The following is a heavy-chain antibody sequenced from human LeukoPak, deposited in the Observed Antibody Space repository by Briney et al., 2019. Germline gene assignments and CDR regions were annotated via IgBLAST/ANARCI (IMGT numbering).Heavy chain of an antibody. CDR1: GGSFSGYY. V-gene: IGHV4-34*01. CDR2: INHSGST. D-gene: IGHD3-3*01. Sequence: ASETLSLTCAVYGGSFSGYYWSWIRQPPGKGLEWIGEINHSGSTNYNPSLKSRVTISVDTSKNQFSLKLSSVTAADTAVYYCARDRGQFWSGTIDYWGQGTLVTVSS. CDR3: ARDRGQFWSGTIDY. J-gene: IGHJ4*02.